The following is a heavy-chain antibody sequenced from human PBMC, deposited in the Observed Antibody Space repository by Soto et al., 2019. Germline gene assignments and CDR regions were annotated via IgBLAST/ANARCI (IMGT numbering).Heavy chain of an antibody. Sequence: PSETLSLTCTVSGGSISSYYWSWIRQPPGKGLEWIGYIYYSGSTNYNPSLKSRVTISVDTSKNQFSLKLSSVTAADTAVYYCARDTRDGYNSGFDYWGQGTLGTVS. V-gene: IGHV4-59*01. D-gene: IGHD1-1*01. CDR3: ARDTRDGYNSGFDY. CDR2: IYYSGST. CDR1: GGSISSYY. J-gene: IGHJ4*02.